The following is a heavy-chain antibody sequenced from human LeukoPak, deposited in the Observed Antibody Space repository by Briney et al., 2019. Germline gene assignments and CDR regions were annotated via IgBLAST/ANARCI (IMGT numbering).Heavy chain of an antibody. D-gene: IGHD7-27*01. CDR3: ALTWGYYAFDI. Sequence: ASVKVSCKAFGYTFIGYYIHWVRQAPGQGLEWMGRINPNSGDTNYAQSFQGRVTMTRDTSISTAYMELSRLRSDDTAVYYCALTWGYYAFDIWGQGTMVTVSS. CDR2: INPNSGDT. CDR1: GYTFIGYY. J-gene: IGHJ3*02. V-gene: IGHV1-2*06.